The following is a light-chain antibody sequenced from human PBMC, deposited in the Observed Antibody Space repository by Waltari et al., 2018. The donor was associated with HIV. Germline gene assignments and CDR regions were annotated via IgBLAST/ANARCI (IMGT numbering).Light chain of an antibody. CDR2: GNN. CDR1: LSHLGRTA. V-gene: IGLV1-47*01. CDR3: AAWDDGLSGVI. Sequence: QPVLSQAPSASGAPGQRIVISCSGDLSHLGRTAVSLYQHSPGRAPRLLIDGNNERPSEVPDRFSGSKSGSSASLAISGLQSEDEGDYFCAAWDDGLSGVIFGGGTRLTV. J-gene: IGLJ2*01.